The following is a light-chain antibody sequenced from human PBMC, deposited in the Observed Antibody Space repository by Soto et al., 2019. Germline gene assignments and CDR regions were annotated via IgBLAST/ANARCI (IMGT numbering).Light chain of an antibody. Sequence: DIQMTQSPPSLSASVGDRVTITCRARQGISSYLAWFQQKPGKAPKLLIYAASTLQIGVPSRFSGSGSGTDFTLTIISLQPEDVATYYCQKYNSAPFTFGPGTKGYIK. J-gene: IGKJ3*01. CDR1: QGISSY. CDR3: QKYNSAPFT. CDR2: AAS. V-gene: IGKV1-27*01.